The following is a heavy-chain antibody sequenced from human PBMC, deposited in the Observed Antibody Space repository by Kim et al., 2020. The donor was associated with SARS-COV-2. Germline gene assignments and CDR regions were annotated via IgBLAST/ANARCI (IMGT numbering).Heavy chain of an antibody. Sequence: ASVKVSCKASGYTFTGYYMHWVRQAPGQGLEWMGRINPNSGGTNYAQKFQGRVTMTRDTSISTAYMELSRLRSDDTAVYYCARDRITMVRGVRGYYYYGMDVWGQGTTVTVSS. D-gene: IGHD3-10*01. CDR2: INPNSGGT. CDR3: ARDRITMVRGVRGYYYYGMDV. V-gene: IGHV1-2*06. J-gene: IGHJ6*02. CDR1: GYTFTGYY.